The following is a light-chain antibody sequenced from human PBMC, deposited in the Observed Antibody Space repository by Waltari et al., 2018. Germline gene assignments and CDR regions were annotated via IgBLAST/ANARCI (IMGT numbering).Light chain of an antibody. CDR3: SSYSSSNTLVV. J-gene: IGLJ2*01. Sequence: QSALTQPTSVSGSPGQSITISCTGSFSDIDTYNYVSWYQQHPGKAPKLVIFDVSDRPSGGSSRFSGSKSGNTASLAISGLQAEDEADYFCSSYSSSNTLVVFGGGTKLTVL. V-gene: IGLV2-14*03. CDR2: DVS. CDR1: FSDIDTYNY.